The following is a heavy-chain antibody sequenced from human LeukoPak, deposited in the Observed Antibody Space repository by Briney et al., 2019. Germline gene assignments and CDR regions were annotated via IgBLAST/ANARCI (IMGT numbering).Heavy chain of an antibody. V-gene: IGHV3-21*01. D-gene: IGHD3-9*01. CDR2: ISSSSSYI. CDR1: GFTFSSYS. J-gene: IGHJ3*02. CDR3: ARARVRYFDWLPQKGDAFDI. Sequence: GGSLRLSCAASGFTFSSYSMNWVRQAPGKGLEWVSSISSSSSYIYYADSVKGRFTISRDNAKNSLYLQMNSLLAEDTAVYYCARARVRYFDWLPQKGDAFDIWGQGTMVTVSS.